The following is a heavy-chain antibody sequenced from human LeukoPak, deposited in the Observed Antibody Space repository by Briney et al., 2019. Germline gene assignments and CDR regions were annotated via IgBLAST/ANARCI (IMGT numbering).Heavy chain of an antibody. CDR3: AKEPSYDYVWGTYGLFDY. Sequence: AGGSLRLSCVASGFTFRSYGMHWLRQAPGKGLEWVAFIRYDGSNQNYADSVKGRFTISRDNSRNTLYLQMNSLRAEDTAVYYCAKEPSYDYVWGTYGLFDYWGQGTLVTVSS. J-gene: IGHJ4*02. V-gene: IGHV3-30*02. D-gene: IGHD3-16*01. CDR1: GFTFRSYG. CDR2: IRYDGSNQ.